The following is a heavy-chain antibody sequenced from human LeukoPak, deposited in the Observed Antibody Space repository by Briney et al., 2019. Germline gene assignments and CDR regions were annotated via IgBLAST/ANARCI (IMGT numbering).Heavy chain of an antibody. D-gene: IGHD3-22*01. Sequence: GGSLRLSCAASGFTFSSYWMSWVRQAPEKGLEWVANIKQDGSEKYYVDSVKGRFTISRDNAKNSLYLQMNSLRAEDTGVYYCARDLNPHYYDSSGHLRSWGQGTLVTVSS. V-gene: IGHV3-7*01. CDR1: GFTFSSYW. J-gene: IGHJ4*02. CDR2: IKQDGSEK. CDR3: ARDLNPHYYDSSGHLRS.